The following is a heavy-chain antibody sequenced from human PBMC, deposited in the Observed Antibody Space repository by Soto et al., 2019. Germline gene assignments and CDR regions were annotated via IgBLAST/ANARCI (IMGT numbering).Heavy chain of an antibody. J-gene: IGHJ4*02. Sequence: SVKVSCKASGGTFSIYAISCVLQSPGQGLEWMGGIIPIFGTANYAQKFQGRVTITADESTSTAYMELSSLRSEDTAVYYCARGIHTMIRSLGYWGQGTLVTVSS. V-gene: IGHV1-69*13. CDR2: IIPIFGTA. D-gene: IGHD3-22*01. CDR3: ARGIHTMIRSLGY. CDR1: GGTFSIYA.